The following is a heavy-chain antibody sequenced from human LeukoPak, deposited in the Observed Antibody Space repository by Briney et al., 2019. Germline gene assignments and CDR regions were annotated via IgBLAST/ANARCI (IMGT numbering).Heavy chain of an antibody. J-gene: IGHJ4*02. D-gene: IGHD2-15*01. CDR2: TSGSGGST. CDR3: AKNGGSQCYSHLDS. V-gene: IGHV3-23*01. Sequence: GGSLRLSCADSGFTFSSYAMSWVRQAPGKGLEWVSGTSGSGGSTYYAGSVKGRFTISRDNSKNTLYLQMNSLRVEDTAVYYCAKNGGSQCYSHLDSWGQGTLVTVSS. CDR1: GFTFSSYA.